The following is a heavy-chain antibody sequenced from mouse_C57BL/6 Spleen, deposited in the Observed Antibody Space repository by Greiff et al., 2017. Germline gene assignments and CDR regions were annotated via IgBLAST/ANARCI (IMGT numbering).Heavy chain of an antibody. Sequence: QVQLQQSGAELVRPGTSVKVSCKASGYAFTNYLIEWVKQRPGQGLEWIGVINPGSGGTNYNEKFKGKATLTADKSSSTAYMQLSSLTSEDSAVYSCARNYGSSYGYAMDYWGQGTSVTVSS. V-gene: IGHV1-54*01. CDR2: INPGSGGT. J-gene: IGHJ4*01. CDR3: ARNYGSSYGYAMDY. D-gene: IGHD1-1*01. CDR1: GYAFTNYL.